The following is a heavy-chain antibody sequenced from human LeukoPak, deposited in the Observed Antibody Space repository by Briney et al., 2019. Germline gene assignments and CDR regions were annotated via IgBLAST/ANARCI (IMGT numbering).Heavy chain of an antibody. V-gene: IGHV4-31*03. CDR3: ARGGQLWPHFDY. D-gene: IGHD5-18*01. CDR2: IYYSGST. J-gene: IGHJ4*02. Sequence: PSETLSLTCTVSGGSISSGGYYWSWIRQHPGKGLEWIGYIYYSGSTYYNPSLKSRVTISVDTSKNQFSLKLSSVTAADTAVYYCARGGQLWPHFDYWGQGTLVTVSS. CDR1: GGSISSGGYY.